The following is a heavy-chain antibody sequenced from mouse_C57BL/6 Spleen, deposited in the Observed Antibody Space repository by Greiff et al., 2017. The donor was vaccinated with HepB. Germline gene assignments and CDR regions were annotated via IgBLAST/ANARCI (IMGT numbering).Heavy chain of an antibody. J-gene: IGHJ3*01. CDR2: IDPENGDT. CDR3: TTTLYDYARFAY. CDR1: GFNIKDDY. Sequence: EVQLQQSGAELVRPGASVKLSCTASGFNIKDDYMHWVKQRPEQGLEWIGWIDPENGDTEYASKFQGKATITADTSSNTAYLQLSSLTSEDTAVYYCTTTLYDYARFAYWGQGTLVTVSA. V-gene: IGHV14-4*01. D-gene: IGHD2-4*01.